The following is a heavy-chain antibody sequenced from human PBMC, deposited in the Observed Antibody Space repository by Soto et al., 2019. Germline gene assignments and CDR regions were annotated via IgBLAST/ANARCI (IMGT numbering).Heavy chain of an antibody. CDR3: ARGWGTVTHFDH. CDR1: GGSISSYY. D-gene: IGHD4-4*01. Sequence: SETLSLTCTVSGGSISSYYWSWIRQPPGKGLEWIGYIYYSGSTNYNPSLKSRVTISVDTSKNQFSLKLSSVTAADTAVYYCARGWGTVTHFDHWGQGTLVTVSS. J-gene: IGHJ4*02. V-gene: IGHV4-59*01. CDR2: IYYSGST.